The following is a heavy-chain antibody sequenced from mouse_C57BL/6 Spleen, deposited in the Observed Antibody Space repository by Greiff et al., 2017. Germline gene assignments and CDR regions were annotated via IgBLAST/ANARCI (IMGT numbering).Heavy chain of an antibody. CDR2: INPSTGGT. V-gene: IGHV1-42*01. J-gene: IGHJ3*01. D-gene: IGHD2-12*01. Sequence: EVQLQQSGPELVKPGASVKISCKASGYSFTGYYMNWVKQSPEKSLEWIGEINPSTGGTTYNQKFKAKATLTVDKSSSTAYMQLKSLTSEDSAVYYCARLRRDGPLAYWGQGTLVTVSA. CDR3: ARLRRDGPLAY. CDR1: GYSFTGYY.